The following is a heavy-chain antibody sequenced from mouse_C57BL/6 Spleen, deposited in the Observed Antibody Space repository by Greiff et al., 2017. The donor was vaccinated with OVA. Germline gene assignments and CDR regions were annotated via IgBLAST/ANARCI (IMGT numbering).Heavy chain of an antibody. J-gene: IGHJ4*01. CDR2: INPSSGYT. Sequence: QVQLQQSGAELAKPGASVQLSCKASGYTFTSYWMHWVKQRPGQGLGWIGYINPSSGYTKYNQKFKDKATLTADKSSSTAYMQLSSLTYEDSAVYYCAREEDDYDRKDAMDYWGQGTSVTVSS. CDR1: GYTFTSYW. D-gene: IGHD2-4*01. V-gene: IGHV1-7*01. CDR3: AREEDDYDRKDAMDY.